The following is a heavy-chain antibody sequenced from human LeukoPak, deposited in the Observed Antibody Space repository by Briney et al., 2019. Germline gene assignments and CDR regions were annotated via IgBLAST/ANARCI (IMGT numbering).Heavy chain of an antibody. CDR2: IGNTGAT. D-gene: IGHD2-2*01. V-gene: IGHV4-59*01. Sequence: SETLSLTCTVSGASISGSYWSWIRQSPGKGLDWIGYIGNTGATNYSPSLNSRVTISVDTSKNQVSLKLNSVTAADTAVYHCARYSTYCDRTSCYQFDLWGQGTLVTVSS. CDR1: GASISGSY. CDR3: ARYSTYCDRTSCYQFDL. J-gene: IGHJ5*02.